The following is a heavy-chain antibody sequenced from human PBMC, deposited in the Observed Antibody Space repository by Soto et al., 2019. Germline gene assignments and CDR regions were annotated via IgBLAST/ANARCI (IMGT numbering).Heavy chain of an antibody. J-gene: IGHJ5*02. CDR1: GGSIRNYY. V-gene: IGHV4-4*07. CDR3: ARDEYYDSNNWFEH. CDR2: VYSTGTT. Sequence: PSETLSLTCTVSGGSIRNYYWSWIRQPAGKGLEWIGRVYSTGTTNYNPSLRSRAAMSVDTSKNQFSLRLDSVTAADTATYFCARDEYYDSNNWFEHWGLGTLVTVSS. D-gene: IGHD3-22*01.